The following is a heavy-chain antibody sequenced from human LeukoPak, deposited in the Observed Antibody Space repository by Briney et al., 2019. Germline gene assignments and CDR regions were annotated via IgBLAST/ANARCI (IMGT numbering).Heavy chain of an antibody. D-gene: IGHD6-19*01. CDR1: GGSISTYY. CDR2: ISYTGST. V-gene: IGHV4-59*01. Sequence: PSETLSLTCTVSGGSISTYYWSWIRQPPGKGLEWIGYISYTGSTNYNTSLRGRVTISVDTSKNQFSLKLGSVTAADTAVYYCARGAVLDYWGQGTLVTVSS. J-gene: IGHJ4*02. CDR3: ARGAVLDY.